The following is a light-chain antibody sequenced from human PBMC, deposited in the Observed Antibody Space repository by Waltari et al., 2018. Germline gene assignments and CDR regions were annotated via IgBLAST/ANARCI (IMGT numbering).Light chain of an antibody. J-gene: IGKJ2*01. Sequence: DIQMTQSPSSLSASVGDKVTSTCGASQSISTWLAWFQLKPGKAPKRLIYKASNLERGVPSRFSGSGSGTEFTLTISSLLPEDFATYYCQQYNSDSHSFGQGTRLEIK. V-gene: IGKV1-5*03. CDR1: QSISTW. CDR3: QQYNSDSHS. CDR2: KAS.